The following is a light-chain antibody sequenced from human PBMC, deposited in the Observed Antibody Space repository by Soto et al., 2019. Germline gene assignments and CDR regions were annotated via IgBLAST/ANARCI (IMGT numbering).Light chain of an antibody. Sequence: DIVMTQSPLSLPVTPGEPASISCRSSQSLLHSNGYNYLDWYLQKPGQSPQLLIYLGSNRASGVPDSFSGSGSGTEFNLTISSLHVEDVSVYYCQEYLNSLPAFGQGSKVDIK. CDR3: QEYLNSLPA. J-gene: IGKJ1*01. CDR2: LGS. V-gene: IGKV2-28*01. CDR1: QSLLHSNGYNY.